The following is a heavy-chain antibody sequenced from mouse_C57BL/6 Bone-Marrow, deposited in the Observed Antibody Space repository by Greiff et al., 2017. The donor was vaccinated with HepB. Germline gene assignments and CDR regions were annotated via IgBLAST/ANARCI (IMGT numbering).Heavy chain of an antibody. J-gene: IGHJ4*01. V-gene: IGHV14-4*01. CDR2: IDPENGDT. CDR3: TTPSNYFYYAMDY. CDR1: GFNIKDDY. Sequence: EVKLQESGAELVRPGASVKLSCTASGFNIKDDYMHWVKQRPEQGLEWIGWIDPENGDTEYASKFQGKATITADTSSNPAYLQLSSLTSEDTAVYYCTTPSNYFYYAMDYWGQGTSVTVAS. D-gene: IGHD2-5*01.